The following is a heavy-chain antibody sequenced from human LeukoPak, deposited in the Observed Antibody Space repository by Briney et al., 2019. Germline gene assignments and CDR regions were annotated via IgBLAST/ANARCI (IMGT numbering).Heavy chain of an antibody. V-gene: IGHV3-48*01. CDR2: ITGNSHTI. D-gene: IGHD3-9*01. CDR1: GFTFNTYS. Sequence: GGSLRLSCEASGFTFNTYSMNWVRQAPGKGLEWVSYITGNSHTIYYADSVKGRFTISRDNAKNSLHLQMNSLRAEDTAVYYCARDMGIVTGYYVDYWGQGTLVTVSS. CDR3: ARDMGIVTGYYVDY. J-gene: IGHJ4*02.